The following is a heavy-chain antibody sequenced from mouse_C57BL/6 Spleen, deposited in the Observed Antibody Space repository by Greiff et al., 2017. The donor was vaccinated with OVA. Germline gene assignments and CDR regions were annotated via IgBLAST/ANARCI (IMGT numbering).Heavy chain of an antibody. Sequence: EVQLQQSGPGLVKPSQSLSLTCSVTGYSITSGYYWNWIRQFPGNKLEWMGYISYDGSNNYNPSLKNRISITRDTSKNQFFLKLNSVTTEDTATYYCARGPGYFPFDYWGQGTTLTVSS. J-gene: IGHJ2*01. D-gene: IGHD2-3*01. CDR1: GYSITSGYY. V-gene: IGHV3-6*01. CDR2: ISYDGSN. CDR3: ARGPGYFPFDY.